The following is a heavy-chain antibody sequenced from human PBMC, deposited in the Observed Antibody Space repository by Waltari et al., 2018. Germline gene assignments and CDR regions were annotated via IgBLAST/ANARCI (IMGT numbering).Heavy chain of an antibody. V-gene: IGHV3-21*01. CDR3: ARDPYSCSGGSCSRQAFDI. Sequence: EVQLVESGGGLVKPGGSLRLSCAASGFTFSSYSMNWVRQAPGKGLEWVSSISSSSSYIYYADSVKGRFTISRDNAKNSLYLQMNSLRAEDTAVYYCARDPYSCSGGSCSRQAFDIWGQGTMVTVSS. CDR1: GFTFSSYS. J-gene: IGHJ3*02. D-gene: IGHD2-15*01. CDR2: ISSSSSYI.